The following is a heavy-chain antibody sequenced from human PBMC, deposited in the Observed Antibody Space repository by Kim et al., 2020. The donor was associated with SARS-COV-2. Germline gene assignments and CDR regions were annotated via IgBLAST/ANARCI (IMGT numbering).Heavy chain of an antibody. J-gene: IGHJ4*02. CDR3: TRLGYGDYGDDY. Sequence: AYAASVKGRFTISRDDSKNTAYLQMNSLKTEDTAVYYCTRLGYGDYGDDYWGQGTLVTVSS. V-gene: IGHV3-73*01. D-gene: IGHD4-17*01.